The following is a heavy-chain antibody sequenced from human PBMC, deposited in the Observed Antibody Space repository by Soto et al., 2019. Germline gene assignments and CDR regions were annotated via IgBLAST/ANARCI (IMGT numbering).Heavy chain of an antibody. J-gene: IGHJ6*03. CDR1: GGTFSSYT. Sequence: ASVKVSCKASGGTFSSYTISWVRQAPGQGLEWMGRIIPILGIANYAQKFQGRVTITADKSTSTAYMELSSLRSEDTAVYYCARGEAVGGSVYYMDVWGKGTTVTVSS. V-gene: IGHV1-69*02. D-gene: IGHD3-10*01. CDR3: ARGEAVGGSVYYMDV. CDR2: IIPILGIA.